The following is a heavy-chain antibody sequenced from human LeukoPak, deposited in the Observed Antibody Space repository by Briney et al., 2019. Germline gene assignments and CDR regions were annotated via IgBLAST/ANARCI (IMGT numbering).Heavy chain of an antibody. J-gene: IGHJ4*02. CDR2: ISDDGSNK. D-gene: IGHD4-17*01. V-gene: IGHV3-30*03. CDR1: GFTFSNYV. CDR3: ARAFSTTAFDY. Sequence: PGGSLRLSCAASGFTFSNYVMNWVRQAPGKGLEWAAVISDDGSNKYYAESVKGQFTISRDNSKNTLYLQMNSLRAEDTAVYYCARAFSTTAFDYWGQGTLVTVSS.